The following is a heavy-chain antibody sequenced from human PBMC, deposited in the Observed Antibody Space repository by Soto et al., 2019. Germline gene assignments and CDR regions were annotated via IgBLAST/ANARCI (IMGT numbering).Heavy chain of an antibody. J-gene: IGHJ4*02. V-gene: IGHV4-30-2*01. CDR1: GGSISSGGYS. CDR2: IYHSGST. Sequence: SETLSLTCAVSGGSISSGGYSWSWIRQPPGKGLEWIGYIYHSGSTYYNPSLKSRVTISVDRSKNQFSLKLSSVTAADTAVYYCARVRYDYYDSSGYYLDYWGQGTLVTVSS. CDR3: ARVRYDYYDSSGYYLDY. D-gene: IGHD3-22*01.